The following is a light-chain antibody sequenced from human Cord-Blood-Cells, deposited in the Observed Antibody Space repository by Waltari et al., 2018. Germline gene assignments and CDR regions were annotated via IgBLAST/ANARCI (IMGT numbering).Light chain of an antibody. CDR2: EFS. CDR1: SRDVGGYNY. CDR3: SSYTSSSTPYVV. Sequence: QSALTQPASVSGSPGQSITISCTGTSRDVGGYNYVSWYQQNPGKAPKLMIYEFSNRPSGVSNRFSGSKSGNTASLTISGLQAEDEADYYCSSYTSSSTPYVVFGGGTKLTVL. V-gene: IGLV2-14*01. J-gene: IGLJ2*01.